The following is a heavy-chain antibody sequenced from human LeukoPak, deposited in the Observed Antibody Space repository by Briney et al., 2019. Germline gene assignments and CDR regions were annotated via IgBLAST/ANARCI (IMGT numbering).Heavy chain of an antibody. V-gene: IGHV3-7*01. CDR1: GFTFSSYW. J-gene: IGHJ4*02. CDR3: AKDFRYGSGSFCDF. Sequence: GGSRRLSCATSGFTFSSYWMSWVRQPQGKGLEWVANIKQDGSEKNYVDSVKGRFTIPRDNSKNTLYLQMNSLRAEDTALYYCAKDFRYGSGSFCDFWGQGTLVAVSS. D-gene: IGHD3-10*01. CDR2: IKQDGSEK.